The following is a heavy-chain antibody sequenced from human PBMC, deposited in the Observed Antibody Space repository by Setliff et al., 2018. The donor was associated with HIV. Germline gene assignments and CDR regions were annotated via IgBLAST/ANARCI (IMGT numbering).Heavy chain of an antibody. CDR3: ARVRPSPGCSGGSCFPKYYYYYMDV. D-gene: IGHD2-15*01. Sequence: SETLSLTCAVYGGSFNGYSWTWIRQPPGKGLEWIGGINHSGSTNYNPSLKSRVTISVDTSKNQFSLKLSSVTAADTAVYYCARVRPSPGCSGGSCFPKYYYYYMDVWGKGTTVTVSS. V-gene: IGHV4-34*01. CDR2: INHSGST. CDR1: GGSFNGYS. J-gene: IGHJ6*03.